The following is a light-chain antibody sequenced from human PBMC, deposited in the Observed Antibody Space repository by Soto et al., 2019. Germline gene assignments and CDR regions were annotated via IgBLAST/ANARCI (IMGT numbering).Light chain of an antibody. CDR3: QQSYSIPYT. CDR1: QSIVRY. Sequence: DIQMTQSPSSLSASVGDRVTITCRASQSIVRYLNWYQQKPGKAPKLLIYGASSLQSGVPSRFSGSGSGTDFSLTISSLQPEDFATYYCQQSYSIPYTFGRGTKLEIK. J-gene: IGKJ2*01. CDR2: GAS. V-gene: IGKV1-39*01.